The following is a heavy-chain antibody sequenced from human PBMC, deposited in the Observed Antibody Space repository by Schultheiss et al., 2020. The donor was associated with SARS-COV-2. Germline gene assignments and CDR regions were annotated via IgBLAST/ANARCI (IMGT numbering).Heavy chain of an antibody. CDR2: ISSSGSTI. CDR1: GFTFSSYE. CDR3: ARESGPFDY. V-gene: IGHV3-48*03. D-gene: IGHD1-26*01. Sequence: GGSLRLSCAASGFTFSSYEMNWVRQAPGKGLEWDSFISSSGSTIYYADSMKGRFTISRANAKNSLYLQMNSLRAEDTAVYYCARESGPFDYWGQGTLVTVSS. J-gene: IGHJ4*02.